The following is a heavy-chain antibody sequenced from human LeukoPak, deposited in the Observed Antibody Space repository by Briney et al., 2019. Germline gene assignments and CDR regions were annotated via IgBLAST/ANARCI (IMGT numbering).Heavy chain of an antibody. CDR1: GYTFSDFY. CDR2: ITPKSGDT. V-gene: IGHV1-2*02. D-gene: IGHD3-3*02. J-gene: IGHJ4*02. Sequence: ASVKVSCKASGYTFSDFYIHWVRQAPGQGLEYVGWITPKSGDTYSPQRFQGRVAMTRDASISTAYMELSSLRSDDTAVYFCARVRLADERAWAYWGQGTLVTVSS. CDR3: ARVRLADERAWAY.